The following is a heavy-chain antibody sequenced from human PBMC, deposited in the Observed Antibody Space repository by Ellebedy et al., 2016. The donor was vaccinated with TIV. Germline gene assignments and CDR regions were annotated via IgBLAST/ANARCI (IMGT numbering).Heavy chain of an antibody. D-gene: IGHD6-13*01. CDR3: ARDAVYSSRWYTGFDY. CDR1: GFTFTASA. V-gene: IGHV1-58*01. Sequence: ASVKVSCKASGFTFTASAVQWVRQARGQRLEWIGWIVVGSGNTTYAQKFQGRVTITRDTSASTAYMELSSLRSEDTAVYYCARDAVYSSRWYTGFDYWGQGTLVTVSS. CDR2: IVVGSGNT. J-gene: IGHJ4*02.